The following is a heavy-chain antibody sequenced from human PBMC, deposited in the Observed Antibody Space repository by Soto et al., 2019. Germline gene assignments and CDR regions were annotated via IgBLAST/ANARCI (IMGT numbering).Heavy chain of an antibody. V-gene: IGHV1-18*01. CDR3: AREVVNDFWSSYSTY. CDR1: GYTFTSYG. D-gene: IGHD3-3*01. Sequence: VKVSCKASGYTFTSYGISWVRQAPGQGLEWMGWISAYNGNTNYAQKLQGRVTMTTDTSTSTAYMELRSLRSDDTAVYYCAREVVNDFWSSYSTYWGQGTLVTVSS. J-gene: IGHJ4*02. CDR2: ISAYNGNT.